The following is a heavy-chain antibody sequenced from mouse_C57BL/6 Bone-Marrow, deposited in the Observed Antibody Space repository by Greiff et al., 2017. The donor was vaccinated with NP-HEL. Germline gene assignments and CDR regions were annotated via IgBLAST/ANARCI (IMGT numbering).Heavy chain of an antibody. Sequence: VKLMESGAELVRPGTSVKVSCKASGYAFTNYLIEWVKQRPGQGLEWIGVINPGSGGTNYNEKFKGKATLTADKSSSTAYMQLSSLTSEDSAVYFCASIYYGTTRYFDVWGTGTTVTVSS. V-gene: IGHV1-54*01. D-gene: IGHD2-1*01. CDR3: ASIYYGTTRYFDV. J-gene: IGHJ1*03. CDR2: INPGSGGT. CDR1: GYAFTNYL.